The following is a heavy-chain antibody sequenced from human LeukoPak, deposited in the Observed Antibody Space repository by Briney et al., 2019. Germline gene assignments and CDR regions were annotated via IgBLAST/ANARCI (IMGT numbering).Heavy chain of an antibody. CDR3: ARDQATSGGGLDS. CDR2: IYTSGTT. Sequence: GGSLRLSCAASGFTVTGTHMSWVRQAPGKGLEWVSAIYTSGTTYYSDSVEGRFTISRDGSKNILYLQMDSLRVEDTAVYYCARDQATSGGGLDSWGQGTLVTVSS. CDR1: GFTVTGTH. D-gene: IGHD3-16*01. J-gene: IGHJ4*02. V-gene: IGHV3-53*01.